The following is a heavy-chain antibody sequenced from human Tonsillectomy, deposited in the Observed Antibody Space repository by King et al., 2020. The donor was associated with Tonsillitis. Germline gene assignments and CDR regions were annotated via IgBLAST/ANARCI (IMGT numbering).Heavy chain of an antibody. V-gene: IGHV3-30*04. CDR2: ITYDGSNT. D-gene: IGHD6-19*01. J-gene: IGHJ4*02. CDR3: AKGPGESTSGWYPRKLYYFDY. Sequence: VQLVESGGGVVQPGRSLRLSCAASGFTFSNYAMHWVRQAPGKGLEWVALITYDGSNTYYADSVKGRFTISRDNSKNTLYLQMNSLRAEDTAVYYCAKGPGESTSGWYPRKLYYFDYWGQGTLVTVSS. CDR1: GFTFSNYA.